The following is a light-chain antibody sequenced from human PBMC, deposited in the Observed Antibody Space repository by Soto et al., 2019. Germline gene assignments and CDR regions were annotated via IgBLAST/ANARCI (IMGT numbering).Light chain of an antibody. Sequence: EIVLTQSPATLSLSPGERATLSCRASQSVSVYLAWYQQKPGQAPRLLIYDASNRATGIPARFSGSGSGTEFTLTISSLRPEDFGVYYCQQYRSWPRTFGQGTKVDIK. J-gene: IGKJ1*01. CDR1: QSVSVY. CDR3: QQYRSWPRT. CDR2: DAS. V-gene: IGKV3-11*01.